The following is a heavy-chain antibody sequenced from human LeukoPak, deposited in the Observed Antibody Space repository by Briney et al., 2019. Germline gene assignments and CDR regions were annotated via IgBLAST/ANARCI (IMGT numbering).Heavy chain of an antibody. Sequence: GSLRLSFAASGFTFCSYSMRWVRPAPGEGLEWVSAISGSGGSTYYADSVKGRFTISRDNSKNTLYLQMNSLRAEDTAVYYCAKAEQQLVYYYYGMDVWGQGTTVTVSS. V-gene: IGHV3-23*01. CDR2: ISGSGGST. CDR3: AKAEQQLVYYYYGMDV. J-gene: IGHJ6*02. D-gene: IGHD6-13*01. CDR1: GFTFCSYS.